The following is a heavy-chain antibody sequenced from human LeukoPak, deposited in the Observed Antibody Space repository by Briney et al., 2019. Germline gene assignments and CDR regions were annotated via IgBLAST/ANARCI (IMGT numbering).Heavy chain of an antibody. V-gene: IGHV4-59*08. CDR1: GGSISGYY. CDR2: IYHNGGT. D-gene: IGHD6-19*01. Sequence: KPSETLSLTCTVSGGSISGYYWSWIRQPPGKGLEWIGYIYHNGGTNYNPSLQSRLTISVDTPKNQFSLKLSSVTAADTAVYYCARHLRAVAGGRYFDYWGQGTQVTVSS. CDR3: ARHLRAVAGGRYFDY. J-gene: IGHJ4*02.